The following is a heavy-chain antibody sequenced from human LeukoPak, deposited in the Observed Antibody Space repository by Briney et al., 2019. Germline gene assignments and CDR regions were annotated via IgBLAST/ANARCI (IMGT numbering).Heavy chain of an antibody. D-gene: IGHD3-22*01. J-gene: IGHJ5*02. Sequence: SQTLSLTGTVSSGSLTNGLNYWSWIRQHPGKGLEWIGYIYSSQTTHYNPSLKSRVSISLDTSKNQFSLKLSSVTAADTAVYYCARSYYYEQNWFDPWGQGTLVTVSS. V-gene: IGHV4-31*03. CDR2: IYSSQTT. CDR1: SGSLTNGLNY. CDR3: ARSYYYEQNWFDP.